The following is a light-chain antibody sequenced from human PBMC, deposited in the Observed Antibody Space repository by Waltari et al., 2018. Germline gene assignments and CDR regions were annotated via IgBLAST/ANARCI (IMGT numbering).Light chain of an antibody. CDR3: CSYAGRRSLM. J-gene: IGLJ3*02. Sequence: QSALTQTASVSGSPGQSITISCTGTSSDIGSHNLVSWYQKSPGKAPRLIIYEDNKRPSRASNRFSGSKSGNTASLTIFGLQAEDEGEYYCCSYAGRRSLMFGGGTKVTVL. V-gene: IGLV2-23*01. CDR2: EDN. CDR1: SSDIGSHNL.